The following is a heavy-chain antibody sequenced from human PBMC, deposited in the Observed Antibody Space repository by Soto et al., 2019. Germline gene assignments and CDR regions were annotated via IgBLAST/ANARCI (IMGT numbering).Heavy chain of an antibody. CDR2: VPPNSGGT. CDR1: GYTFSVYH. J-gene: IGHJ6*02. D-gene: IGHD4-4*01. CDR3: AKELQRGMDV. Sequence: ASVKVSCKASGYTFSVYHMHWVRQAPGQGLEWMGWVPPNSGGTNYAQSFEGRVTMTRDTSINTAYMELSRPTSDDTAVYYCAKELQRGMDVWGQGTTVTV. V-gene: IGHV1-2*02.